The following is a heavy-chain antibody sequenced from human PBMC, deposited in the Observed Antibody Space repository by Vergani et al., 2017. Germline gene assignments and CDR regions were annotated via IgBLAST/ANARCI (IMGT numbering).Heavy chain of an antibody. CDR3: ARQGSSGYHDY. CDR2: IYYSGST. J-gene: IGHJ4*02. D-gene: IGHD6-19*01. V-gene: IGHV4-59*08. CDR1: GGSISSYY. Sequence: QVQLQESGPGLVKPSETLSLTCTVSGGSISSYYWSWIRQPPGKGLEWIGYIYYSGSTNYNPSLKSRVTISVDTSKNQFSLKLNSVTAADTAVYYCARQGSSGYHDYWGQGTLVTVSS.